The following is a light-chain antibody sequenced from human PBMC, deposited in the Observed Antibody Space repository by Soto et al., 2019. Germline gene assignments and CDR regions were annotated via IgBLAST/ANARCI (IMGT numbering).Light chain of an antibody. CDR2: GAS. V-gene: IGKV3-15*01. J-gene: IGKJ4*01. CDR1: QSVSSN. CDR3: RQYGRSRGFA. Sequence: EIVITQSPATLSVSPGERATLSCRASQSVSSNLAWYQQKPGQAPRLLIYGASTRATGIPARFSGSGSGTEFTLTISSLQSEDFAVYYCRQYGRSRGFAFGGGTKVDI.